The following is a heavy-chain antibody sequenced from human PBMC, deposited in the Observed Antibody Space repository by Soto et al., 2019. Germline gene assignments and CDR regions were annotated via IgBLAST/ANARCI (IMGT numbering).Heavy chain of an antibody. CDR1: GFPFSSYS. CDR3: AKDQGSSWYEIDY. Sequence: TGGSLRLSCAASGFPFSSYSMSWVRQAPGKGLEWVSTISGSGGSTYYADSVKGRFTISRDNSKNTLYLQMNSLRAEDTAVYYCAKDQGSSWYEIDYWGQGTLVTAPQ. D-gene: IGHD6-13*01. V-gene: IGHV3-23*01. CDR2: ISGSGGST. J-gene: IGHJ4*02.